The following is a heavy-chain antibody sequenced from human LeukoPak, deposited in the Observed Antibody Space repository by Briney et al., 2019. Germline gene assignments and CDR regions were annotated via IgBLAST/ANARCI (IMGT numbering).Heavy chain of an antibody. CDR3: ARDLRLKDVEMATMMDF. J-gene: IGHJ4*02. V-gene: IGHV3-21*01. Sequence: GGSLRLSCTASGFTFTYYTMTWVRQPPGKGLEWVSSISSSRRYIYYADSVKGRFTISRDNTKNSLYLQMNTLRAEDTAVYFCARDLRLKDVEMATMMDFWGQGTLVTVSS. D-gene: IGHD5-24*01. CDR2: ISSSRRYI. CDR1: GFTFTYYT.